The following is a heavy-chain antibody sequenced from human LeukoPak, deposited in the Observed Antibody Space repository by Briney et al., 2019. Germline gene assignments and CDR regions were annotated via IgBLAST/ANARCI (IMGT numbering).Heavy chain of an antibody. V-gene: IGHV4-38-2*01. CDR3: AGLLGHGFDL. D-gene: IGHD1-26*01. CDR2: IHHGGNT. Sequence: SETLSLTCVVSGYSVSSNSYLAWIRQSPGKGLEWIWIIHHGGNTYYNPSLMSRVTMSIDMPKNQCSLNLNSVTAAETAVFYCAGLLGHGFDLWGQGTMVSVFS. CDR1: GYSVSSNSY. J-gene: IGHJ3*01.